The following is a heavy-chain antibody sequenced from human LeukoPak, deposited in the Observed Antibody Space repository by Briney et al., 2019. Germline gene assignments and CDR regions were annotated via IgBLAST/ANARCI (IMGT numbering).Heavy chain of an antibody. J-gene: IGHJ4*02. Sequence: PGGSLRLTCAVSGFTFSDYYMSWIRQAPGKGLEWVSSISNSGTAIYYADSVKGRFTISRDNAKNSLYLQMNSLGAGDTAVYYCARDGWIAARFVDYWGQGSLVTVSS. CDR2: ISNSGTAI. CDR3: ARDGWIAARFVDY. D-gene: IGHD6-6*01. V-gene: IGHV3-11*04. CDR1: GFTFSDYY.